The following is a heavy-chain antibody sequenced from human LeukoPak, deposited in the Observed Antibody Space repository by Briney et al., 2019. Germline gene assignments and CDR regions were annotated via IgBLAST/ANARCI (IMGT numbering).Heavy chain of an antibody. J-gene: IGHJ6*02. CDR3: TRDHCSYINCYEDYYYGMDV. V-gene: IGHV1-2*02. D-gene: IGHD2-2*01. CDR1: GYTFTGYY. CDR2: INPDTGAT. Sequence: RASVKVSCKASGYTFTGYYIHWVRQAPGQGLEWMGWINPDTGATDIAQKFQGRVTMTRDTSISAAYMELSRLRSDDTAVYYCTRDHCSYINCYEDYYYGMDVWGQGTTVTVSS.